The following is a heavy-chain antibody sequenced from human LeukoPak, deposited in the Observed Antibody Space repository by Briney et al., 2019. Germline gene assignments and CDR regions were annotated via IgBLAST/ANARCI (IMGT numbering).Heavy chain of an antibody. CDR3: ARDDVAWNDVHWFDP. CDR2: ISSTGSSI. Sequence: GGSLRLSCAASGFTFSYYTMSWGRQAPGEGLEWVSSISSTGSSIYYADSVKGRFTISRDNAKNSLYLQMSSLRVEDTAVYYCARDDVAWNDVHWFDPWGQGTLVTVSS. V-gene: IGHV3-21*01. D-gene: IGHD1-1*01. CDR1: GFTFSYYT. J-gene: IGHJ5*02.